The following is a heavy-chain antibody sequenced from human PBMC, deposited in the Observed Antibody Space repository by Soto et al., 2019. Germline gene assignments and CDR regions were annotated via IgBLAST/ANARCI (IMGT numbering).Heavy chain of an antibody. J-gene: IGHJ3*02. D-gene: IGHD3-22*01. Sequence: GGSLRLSCAASGFTFSSYAMSWVRQAPGKGLEWVSAISGSGGSTYYADSVKGRFTISRDNSKNTLYMQMNSLRAEDMAVYYCAKDGCRDYFDSSDAFDIWGQGTMVTVSS. CDR3: AKDGCRDYFDSSDAFDI. V-gene: IGHV3-23*01. CDR2: ISGSGGST. CDR1: GFTFSSYA.